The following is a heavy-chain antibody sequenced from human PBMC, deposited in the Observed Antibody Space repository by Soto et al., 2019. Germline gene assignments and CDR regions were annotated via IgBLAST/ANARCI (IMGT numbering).Heavy chain of an antibody. CDR2: IYYSGST. Sequence: QLQLQESGPGLVKPSETLSLTCTVSGGSISSSSYYWGWIRQPPGKGLEWIGSIYYSGSTYYNPSLKSRVTISVDTSKNQFSLKLSSVTAADTAVYYCARREIITNNYYFDYWGQGTLVTVSS. CDR3: ARREIITNNYYFDY. J-gene: IGHJ4*02. D-gene: IGHD2-8*01. V-gene: IGHV4-39*01. CDR1: GGSISSSSYY.